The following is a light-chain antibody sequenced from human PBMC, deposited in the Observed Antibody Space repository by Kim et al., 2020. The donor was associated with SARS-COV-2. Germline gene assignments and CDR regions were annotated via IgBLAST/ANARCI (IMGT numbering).Light chain of an antibody. J-gene: IGKJ2*01. V-gene: IGKV3-15*01. Sequence: EIVMTQSPATLSVSPGERAILSCRASQSVGNNLAWCQQKPGQPPRLLIYDASTRATGFPARFSGSGSGTEFTLTISSLQSEDFAVYYCQQYNKWPPYTFGQGTKLEI. CDR3: QQYNKWPPYT. CDR1: QSVGNN. CDR2: DAS.